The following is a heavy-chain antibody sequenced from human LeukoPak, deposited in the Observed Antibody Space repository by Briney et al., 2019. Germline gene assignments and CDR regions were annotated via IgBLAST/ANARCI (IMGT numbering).Heavy chain of an antibody. Sequence: ASVKVSCKASGYTFTGYYMHWVRQAPGQGLEWMGWINPNSGGTNYAQKFQGRVTMTRDTSISTAYMELSRLRSDDTAVYYCARDGARYDILTGYGFDHWGQGTLATVSS. CDR3: ARDGARYDILTGYGFDH. J-gene: IGHJ4*02. CDR2: INPNSGGT. D-gene: IGHD3-9*01. CDR1: GYTFTGYY. V-gene: IGHV1-2*02.